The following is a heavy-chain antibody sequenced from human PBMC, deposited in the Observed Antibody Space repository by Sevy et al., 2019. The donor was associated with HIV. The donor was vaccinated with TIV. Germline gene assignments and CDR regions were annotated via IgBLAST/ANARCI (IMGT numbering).Heavy chain of an antibody. J-gene: IGHJ4*02. D-gene: IGHD3-10*01. CDR1: GFTFNTYS. Sequence: GGSLRLSCAASGFTFNTYSLIWVRQTPGKGLEWFSFLGTAAGVTYYADSVKGRFTISRDNAKNSLYLQMNSLRDEDTAVYYCARCPGHYPLDYWGQGTLVTVSS. CDR2: LGTAAGVT. CDR3: ARCPGHYPLDY. V-gene: IGHV3-48*02.